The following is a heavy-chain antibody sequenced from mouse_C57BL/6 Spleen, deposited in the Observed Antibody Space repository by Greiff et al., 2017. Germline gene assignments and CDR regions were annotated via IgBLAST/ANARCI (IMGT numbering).Heavy chain of an antibody. Sequence: QVQLKQPGTELVKPGASVKLSCTASGYTFTSYWMHWVKQRPGQGLEWIGNINPSNGGTNYNEKFKSKATLTVDKSSSTAYMQLSSLTSEDSAVYYCARSSYYYGSSYEAWFADWGQGTLVTVSA. J-gene: IGHJ3*01. CDR2: INPSNGGT. CDR3: ARSSYYYGSSYEAWFAD. CDR1: GYTFTSYW. V-gene: IGHV1-53*01. D-gene: IGHD1-1*01.